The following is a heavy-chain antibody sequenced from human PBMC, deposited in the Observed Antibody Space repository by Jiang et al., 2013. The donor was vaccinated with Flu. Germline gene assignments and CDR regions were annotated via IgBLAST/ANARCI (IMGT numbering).Heavy chain of an antibody. J-gene: IGHJ4*02. CDR1: GFSLSDPTMG. CDR2: IFSNDEK. D-gene: IGHD2-21*02. V-gene: IGHV2-26*01. CDR3: ARLRYECGGDCYWTFDT. Sequence: KPTQTLTLTCSVSGFSLSDPTMGVGWIRQPPGKALELLAHIFSNDEKFHTTSLRRRLSISKDASRSQVVLTMTKMDRGDTATYFCARLRYECGGDCYWTFDTWGQGTLVSVSP.